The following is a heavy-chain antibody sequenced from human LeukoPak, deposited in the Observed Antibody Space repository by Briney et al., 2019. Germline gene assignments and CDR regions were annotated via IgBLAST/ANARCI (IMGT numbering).Heavy chain of an antibody. V-gene: IGHV4-59*01. J-gene: IGHJ2*01. Sequence: PSETLSLTCTVSGCSISSYYWSWIRQPPGKGLEWVGYIYYSGSTNYNPSLKSRVTISVDTSKNQFSLKLSSVTAAVTAVYYCARDDSYGGNSNVVYFDLWGRGTLVTVSS. CDR1: GCSISSYY. D-gene: IGHD4-23*01. CDR3: ARDDSYGGNSNVVYFDL. CDR2: IYYSGST.